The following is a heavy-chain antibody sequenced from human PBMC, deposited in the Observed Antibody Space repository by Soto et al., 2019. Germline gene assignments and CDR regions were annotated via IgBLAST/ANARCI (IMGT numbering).Heavy chain of an antibody. J-gene: IGHJ4*02. Sequence: VQLVESGGGVVQPGRSLRLSCAASGFTFSSYGVHWVRQAPGKGLDWVAVISYDGSNEYYADSVKGRFTISRDNSKNTLFLQMNSLRAEDAAVYYCAKADSTGWPDYWGQGTLGHRLL. V-gene: IGHV3-30*18. CDR1: GFTFSSYG. CDR3: AKADSTGWPDY. CDR2: ISYDGSNE. D-gene: IGHD6-19*01.